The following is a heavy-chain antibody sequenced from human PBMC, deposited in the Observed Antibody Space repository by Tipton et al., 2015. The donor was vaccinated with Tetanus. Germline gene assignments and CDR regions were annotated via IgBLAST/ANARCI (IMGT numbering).Heavy chain of an antibody. V-gene: IGHV3-74*01. D-gene: IGHD3-10*01. CDR2: INSDGSST. J-gene: IGHJ5*02. Sequence: CAASGFTFSSYWMHWVRQAPGKGLVWVSRINSDGSSTSYADSVKGRFTISRDNAKNTLYLQMNSLRAEDTAVYYCASDYGSGSYIFDPWGQGTLVTVSS. CDR3: ASDYGSGSYIFDP. CDR1: GFTFSSYW.